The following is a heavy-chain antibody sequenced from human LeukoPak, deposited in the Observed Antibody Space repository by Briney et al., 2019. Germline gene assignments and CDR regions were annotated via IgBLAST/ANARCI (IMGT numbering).Heavy chain of an antibody. Sequence: GESLQISCQGSGYSFTSYWIGWVRQMPGKGLEWMGIIYPGDSDTRYSPSFQGQVTISADKSISTAYLQWGSLKASDTAMYYCARHVGSGWSTFDYWGQGTLVTVSS. CDR2: IYPGDSDT. V-gene: IGHV5-51*01. D-gene: IGHD6-19*01. CDR3: ARHVGSGWSTFDY. J-gene: IGHJ4*02. CDR1: GYSFTSYW.